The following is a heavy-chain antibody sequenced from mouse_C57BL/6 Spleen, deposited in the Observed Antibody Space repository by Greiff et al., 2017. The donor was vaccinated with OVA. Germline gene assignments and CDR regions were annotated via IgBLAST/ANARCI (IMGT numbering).Heavy chain of an antibody. D-gene: IGHD1-1*01. J-gene: IGHJ4*01. CDR2: IDPSDSET. Sequence: QVQLQQPGAELVRPGSSVKLSCKASGYTFTSYWMHWVKQRPIQGLEWIGNIDPSDSETHYNQKFKDKATLTVDKSSSTAYMQLSSLTSEDSAVYYCARSPIITTVVPYAMDYWGQGTSVTVSS. V-gene: IGHV1-52*01. CDR3: ARSPIITTVVPYAMDY. CDR1: GYTFTSYW.